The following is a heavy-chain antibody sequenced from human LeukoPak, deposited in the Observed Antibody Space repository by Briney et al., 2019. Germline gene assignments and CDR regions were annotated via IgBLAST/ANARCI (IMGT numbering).Heavy chain of an antibody. Sequence: GGSLRLSCAASGFTFSNYAMTWVRQATGKGLEWVSSLRGDGSATYYADSVKGRFTISRDNAKNTVYLQMKSLRAEDTAIYYCANSLIALFDYWGQGTLVTVSS. V-gene: IGHV3-23*01. CDR2: LRGDGSAT. D-gene: IGHD2-21*01. J-gene: IGHJ4*02. CDR3: ANSLIALFDY. CDR1: GFTFSNYA.